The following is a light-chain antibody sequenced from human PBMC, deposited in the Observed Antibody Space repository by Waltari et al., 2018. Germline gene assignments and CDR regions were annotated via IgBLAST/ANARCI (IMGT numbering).Light chain of an antibody. J-gene: IGLJ2*01. CDR1: TSASGAYQY. Sequence: QSALSQPAHVPWLPAPWIPLSCPGTTSASGAYQYATWLQQYPGTTPNLRIYAVSERPSGVSNRFSGSKSGNTASLTISGLQAEDEADYYCSSYTRSTSVVFGGGTKLTVL. CDR3: SSYTRSTSVV. CDR2: AVS. V-gene: IGLV2-14*01.